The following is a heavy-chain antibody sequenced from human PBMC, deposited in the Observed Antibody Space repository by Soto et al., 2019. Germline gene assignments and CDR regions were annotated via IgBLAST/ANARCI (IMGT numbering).Heavy chain of an antibody. Sequence: VQLVESGGGVVQPGRSLRLSCAASGFTFSSYGMHWVRQAPGKGLEWVAVISYDGSNKYYADSVKGRFTISRDNSKNTLYLQMNSLRAEDTAVYYCAKDGGYSGYEETYYYYGMDVWGQGTTVTVSS. V-gene: IGHV3-30*18. D-gene: IGHD5-12*01. J-gene: IGHJ6*02. CDR3: AKDGGYSGYEETYYYYGMDV. CDR1: GFTFSSYG. CDR2: ISYDGSNK.